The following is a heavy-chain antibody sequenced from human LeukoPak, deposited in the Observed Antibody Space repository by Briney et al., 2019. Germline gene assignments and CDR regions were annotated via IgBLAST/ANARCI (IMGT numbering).Heavy chain of an antibody. V-gene: IGHV3-21*01. J-gene: IGHJ4*02. CDR1: GFAFSSYS. D-gene: IGHD3-10*01. CDR2: ISSSSSYI. Sequence: GGSLRLSCAASGFAFSSYSMNWVRQAPGKGLEWVSSISSSSSYIYYADSVKGRFTISRDNAKNSLYLQMNSLRAEDTAVYYCARDPAYYYGSGLDYWGQGTLVTVSS. CDR3: ARDPAYYYGSGLDY.